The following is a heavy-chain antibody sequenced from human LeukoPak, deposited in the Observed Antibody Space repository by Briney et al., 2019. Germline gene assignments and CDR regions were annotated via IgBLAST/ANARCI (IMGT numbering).Heavy chain of an antibody. V-gene: IGHV4-59*02. Sequence: SETLSLTCAVSGASVSGNHWSWIRQSPEKGLEWIGHIFHDGVTDYNPSLKSRVTILPDTSKNQFSLRLTSVTAADTAVYYCAHSTLIRVRGVIRGSTGELFDYWGQGTLVTVSS. J-gene: IGHJ4*02. CDR1: GASVSGNH. CDR3: AHSTLIRVRGVIRGSTGELFDY. D-gene: IGHD3-10*01. CDR2: IFHDGVT.